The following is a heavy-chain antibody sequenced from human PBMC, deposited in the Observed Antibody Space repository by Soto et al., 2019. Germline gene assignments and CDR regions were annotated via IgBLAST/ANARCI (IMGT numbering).Heavy chain of an antibody. CDR1: GGSVSSGSYY. D-gene: IGHD3-3*01. Sequence: SETLSLSCTVSGGSVSSGSYYWSWIRQPPGKGLEWIGYIYYSGSTNYNPSLKSRATISVDTSKNQFSLKLSSVTAADTAVYYCARSPFLDFWSGYTSYGMDVWGQGTTVTVSS. J-gene: IGHJ6*02. V-gene: IGHV4-61*01. CDR2: IYYSGST. CDR3: ARSPFLDFWSGYTSYGMDV.